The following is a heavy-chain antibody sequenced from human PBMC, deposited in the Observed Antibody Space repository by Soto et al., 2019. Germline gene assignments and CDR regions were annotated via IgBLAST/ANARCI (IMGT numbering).Heavy chain of an antibody. CDR3: ARLVVATIGSYYYYMDV. V-gene: IGHV5-51*01. CDR2: IYPGDSDT. J-gene: IGHJ6*03. CDR1: GYSFTSYW. D-gene: IGHD5-12*01. Sequence: GESLKISCKGSGYSFTSYWIGWVRQMPGKGLEWMGIIYPGDSDTRYSPSFQGQVTISADKSISTAYLQWSSLKASDTAMYYCARLVVATIGSYYYYMDVWGKGTTVTVSS.